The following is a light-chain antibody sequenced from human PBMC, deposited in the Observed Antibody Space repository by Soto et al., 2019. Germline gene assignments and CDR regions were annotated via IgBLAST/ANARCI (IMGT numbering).Light chain of an antibody. CDR3: QQYNSRRT. Sequence: DIQMTQSPSSLSASVGDSVTITCRASQSIGSWLAWHQQKPGKXPXXLISEASSLESGVPSRFSGSGSGKDFPLTISSLQPDDSATYDCQQYNSRRTFGQGTKVDIK. J-gene: IGKJ1*01. V-gene: IGKV1-5*03. CDR1: QSIGSW. CDR2: EAS.